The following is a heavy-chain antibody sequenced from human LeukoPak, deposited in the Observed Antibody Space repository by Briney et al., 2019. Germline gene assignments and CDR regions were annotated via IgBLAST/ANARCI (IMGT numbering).Heavy chain of an antibody. V-gene: IGHV1-2*02. CDR3: ARVVGAGNYYNHYYYGMDV. CDR2: INPNSGGT. CDR1: GYTFTGYY. J-gene: IGHJ6*02. D-gene: IGHD3-10*01. Sequence: GASVKVSCKASGYTFTGYYMHWVRQAPGQGLEWMGWINPNSGGTNYAQKFQGRVTMTRDTSISTAYMELSRLRSDDTAVYYCARVVGAGNYYNHYYYGMDVWGQGTTVTVSS.